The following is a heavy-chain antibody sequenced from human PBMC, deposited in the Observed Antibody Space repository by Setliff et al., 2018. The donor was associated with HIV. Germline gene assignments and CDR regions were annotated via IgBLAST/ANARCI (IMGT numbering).Heavy chain of an antibody. Sequence: RLSCAASEVIVSNNYMSWVRQAPGKGLEWVSVIYSGGSTDHADSVKGRFTISRDNSKNTVYLQMTSLRAEDTAVYYCAKGTNYDILTGYHAFDVWGQGTMVTVSS. V-gene: IGHV3-53*01. CDR1: EVIVSNNY. CDR3: AKGTNYDILTGYHAFDV. D-gene: IGHD3-9*01. J-gene: IGHJ3*01. CDR2: IYSGGST.